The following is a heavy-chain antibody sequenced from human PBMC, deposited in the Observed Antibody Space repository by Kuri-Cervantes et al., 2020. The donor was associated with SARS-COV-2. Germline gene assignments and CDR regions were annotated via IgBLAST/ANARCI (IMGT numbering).Heavy chain of an antibody. J-gene: IGHJ4*02. D-gene: IGHD1-26*01. CDR1: GYRFTTYW. CDR3: ARLSGDPGDFDY. CDR2: IYPGDADI. Sequence: GESLKISCKVSGYRFTTYWIGWVRQRPGIGLEWMGSIYPGDADIRHSPTFQGQATMSADKSISTAYLQWSSLKASDTAMYYCARLSGDPGDFDYWGQGTLVTVSS. V-gene: IGHV5-51*01.